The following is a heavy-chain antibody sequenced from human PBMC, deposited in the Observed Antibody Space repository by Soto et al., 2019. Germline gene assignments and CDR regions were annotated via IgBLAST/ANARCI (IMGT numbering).Heavy chain of an antibody. CDR2: TYTSGST. CDR1: AGSISSNY. Sequence: PSQTLSLTCTVSAGSISSNYWSWNRQPAGKGLEWIGRTYTSGSTTYNTSLKSRVTMSVDTPKNQFSLKLSPVTAAAPAVYSCPRDEGGYNNSTNWLDPWGQGTLVTVSS. V-gene: IGHV4-4*07. CDR3: PRDEGGYNNSTNWLDP. J-gene: IGHJ5*02. D-gene: IGHD5-12*01.